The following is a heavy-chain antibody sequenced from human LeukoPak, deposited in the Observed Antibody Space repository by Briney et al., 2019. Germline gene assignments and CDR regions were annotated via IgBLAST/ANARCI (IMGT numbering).Heavy chain of an antibody. CDR2: ISSSSSYI. D-gene: IGHD6-6*01. J-gene: IGHJ4*02. CDR3: ARDRHRSSSLDY. CDR1: GFTFSSHA. V-gene: IGHV3-21*01. Sequence: GGSLRLSCTASGFTFSSHAMTWVRQAPGKGLEWVSSISSSSSYIYYADSVKGRFTISRDNAKNSLYLQMNSLRAEDTAVYYCARDRHRSSSLDYWGQGTLVTVSS.